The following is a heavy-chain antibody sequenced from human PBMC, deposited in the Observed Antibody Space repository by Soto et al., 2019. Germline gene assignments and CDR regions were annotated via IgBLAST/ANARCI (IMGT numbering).Heavy chain of an antibody. CDR2: ISGSGNTI. Sequence: EVQLVQSGGGLVQPGESLRLSCAASGFPFSPYSMNWVRQSPQKGLEWLSYISGSGNTIYYADSVRGRFTISRDNAKNSLYLQIDSLRADDTAIYYCARAGYCTGERCYYFDYWGQGTLVTVSS. D-gene: IGHD2-8*02. CDR1: GFPFSPYS. J-gene: IGHJ4*02. CDR3: ARAGYCTGERCYYFDY. V-gene: IGHV3-48*01.